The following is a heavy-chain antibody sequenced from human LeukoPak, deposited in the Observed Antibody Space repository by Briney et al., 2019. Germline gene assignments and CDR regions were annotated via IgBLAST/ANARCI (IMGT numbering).Heavy chain of an antibody. J-gene: IGHJ4*02. V-gene: IGHV1-2*02. CDR1: GYTVTDNY. Sequence: ASVKVSCKASGYTVTDNYMHWVRQAPGQGLERMGWIDPNSGATNYAQTFHGRVTTTRDTTIRTAYMALRRLRSDDTAVYYCARDLFTMVRGVIKWYGYWGQGTLVTVSS. D-gene: IGHD3-10*01. CDR2: IDPNSGAT. CDR3: ARDLFTMVRGVIKWYGY.